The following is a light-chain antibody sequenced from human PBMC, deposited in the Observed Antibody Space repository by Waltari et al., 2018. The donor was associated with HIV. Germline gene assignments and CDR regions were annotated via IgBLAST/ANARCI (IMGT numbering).Light chain of an antibody. Sequence: QSALTQPRSVSGSPGQSVTISCTGTSSDIGYFDYVSWYQQYPGTAPQVIIYEVNQRPSGVPDPFTGSKSGITASLTISGLQGEDEADYYCCSYAGAYTYVFGTGTKVNVL. J-gene: IGLJ1*01. V-gene: IGLV2-11*01. CDR3: CSYAGAYTYV. CDR1: SSDIGYFDY. CDR2: EVN.